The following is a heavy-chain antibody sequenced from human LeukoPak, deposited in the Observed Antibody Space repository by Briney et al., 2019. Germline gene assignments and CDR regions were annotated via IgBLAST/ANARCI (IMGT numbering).Heavy chain of an antibody. Sequence: GGSLRLSCAASGFTVTGYWLSWVRQAPGKGLEWVSSISSSSSYIYYADSVKGRFTISRDNAKNSLYLQMNSLRAEDTAVYYCARDILNYYDSSGPGNDYWGQGTLVTVSS. CDR1: GFTVTGYW. CDR2: ISSSSSYI. J-gene: IGHJ4*02. V-gene: IGHV3-21*01. CDR3: ARDILNYYDSSGPGNDY. D-gene: IGHD3-22*01.